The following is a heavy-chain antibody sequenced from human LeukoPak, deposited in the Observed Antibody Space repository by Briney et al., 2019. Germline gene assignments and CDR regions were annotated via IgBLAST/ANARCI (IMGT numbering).Heavy chain of an antibody. D-gene: IGHD4-17*01. J-gene: IGHJ4*02. CDR3: ARASTAVTTRDYFDY. CDR1: GFSFSNYW. Sequence: PGGPLRLSCVASGFSFSNYWMHWVRQAPGKGLVWVSRIKSDGSTTTYADSVKGRFTISRDNAKNTLYLELNSLRAEDTAVYYCARASTAVTTRDYFDYWGQGTLVTVSS. CDR2: IKSDGSTT. V-gene: IGHV3-74*01.